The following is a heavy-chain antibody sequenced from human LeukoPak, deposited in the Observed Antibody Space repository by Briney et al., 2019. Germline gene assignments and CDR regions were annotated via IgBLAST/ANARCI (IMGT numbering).Heavy chain of an antibody. CDR1: GFTFSNYG. V-gene: IGHV3-33*06. CDR2: IWYDGNNK. Sequence: GRSLRLSCAASGFTFSNYGMHWVRQAPGKGLEWVAVIWYDGNNKYYADSVKGRFTITRDNSKNTLFLQMNSLRAEDTAVYYCAKPPGGDSYGSNYFEYWGQGTLVTVSS. J-gene: IGHJ4*02. CDR3: AKPPGGDSYGSNYFEY. D-gene: IGHD5-18*01.